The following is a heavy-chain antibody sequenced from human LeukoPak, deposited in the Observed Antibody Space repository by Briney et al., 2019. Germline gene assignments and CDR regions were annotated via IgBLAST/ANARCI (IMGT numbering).Heavy chain of an antibody. CDR3: ARSVLGGTSLYYYYMDV. Sequence: GASVKVSCKASGYTFTSYDINWVRQATGQGLEWMGWINPNSGGTNYAQKFQGRVTMTRDTSISIAYMEVSRLTSDDTAVYYCARSVLGGTSLYYYYMDVWGKGTTVTVSS. J-gene: IGHJ6*03. V-gene: IGHV1-2*02. CDR1: GYTFTSYD. CDR2: INPNSGGT. D-gene: IGHD1-14*01.